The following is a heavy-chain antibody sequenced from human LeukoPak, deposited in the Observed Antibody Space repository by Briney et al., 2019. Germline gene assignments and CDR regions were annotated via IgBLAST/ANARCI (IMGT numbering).Heavy chain of an antibody. CDR3: AKDTSLLWFGELGH. J-gene: IGHJ4*02. V-gene: IGHV3-9*01. CDR2: ISWNSGSI. CDR1: GFTFDDYA. Sequence: GRSVRLSCAASGFTFDDYAMHWVRQAPGKGLEWVSGISWNSGSIGYADSVKGRFTISRDNATNSLYLQMNSLRAEDTALYYCAKDTSLLWFGELGHWGQGTLVTVSS. D-gene: IGHD3-10*01.